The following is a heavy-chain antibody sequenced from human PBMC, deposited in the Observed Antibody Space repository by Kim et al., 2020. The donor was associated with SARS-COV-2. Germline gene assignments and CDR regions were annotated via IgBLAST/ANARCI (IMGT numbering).Heavy chain of an antibody. CDR3: ARQRHGSGSYYNRANNWFDP. CDR1: GYTFTSYA. Sequence: ASVKVSCKASGYTFTSYAMHWVRQAPGQRREWMGWINAGNGNTKYSQKFQGRVTITRDTSASTAYMELSSLRSEDTAVYYCARQRHGSGSYYNRANNWFDPWGQGTLVTVSS. J-gene: IGHJ5*02. V-gene: IGHV1-3*01. D-gene: IGHD3-10*01. CDR2: INAGNGNT.